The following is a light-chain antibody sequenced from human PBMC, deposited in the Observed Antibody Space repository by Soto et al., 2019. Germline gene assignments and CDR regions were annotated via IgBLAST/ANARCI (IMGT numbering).Light chain of an antibody. V-gene: IGKV1-17*03. CDR1: QGISNY. J-gene: IGKJ1*01. CDR2: GAS. CDR3: LQHYSFPWT. Sequence: DIQVTQSPSAMSAAVGHRVTITCRASQGISNYLVWFQQKPEEVPKRLIYGASRLESGVPSRFSGCGSGTDFTLTIRSLQPEDFATYYCLQHYSFPWTFGPGTKVDIK.